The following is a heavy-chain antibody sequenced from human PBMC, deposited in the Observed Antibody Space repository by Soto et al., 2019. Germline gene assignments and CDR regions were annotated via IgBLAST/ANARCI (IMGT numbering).Heavy chain of an antibody. J-gene: IGHJ4*02. Sequence: QVQLVQSGAEVKKPGSSVKVSCKASGGTFNSYAISWVRQAPGQGFEWMGGIIPIFGTADYAQKFQGRVTITAVESTSTAYMELSSLRSEDTAVYYCASHYDSGGYYYRSLDYWGQGTLVTVSS. D-gene: IGHD3-22*01. CDR2: IIPIFGTA. CDR3: ASHYDSGGYYYRSLDY. V-gene: IGHV1-69*12. CDR1: GGTFNSYA.